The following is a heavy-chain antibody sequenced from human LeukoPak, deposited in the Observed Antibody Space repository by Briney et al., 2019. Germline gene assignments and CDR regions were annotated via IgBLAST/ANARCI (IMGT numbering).Heavy chain of an antibody. CDR1: GVSISSYS. V-gene: IGHV4-59*01. Sequence: PWETPSLTCTVSGVSISSYSWSWIRQPPGKGLEWIGYIYYSGSPNYNPSLKSRVTISVDTSKNQFSLKLSSVTAADTAVYYCARGETVPECGGMDVWGQGTTVTVSS. D-gene: IGHD4-17*01. CDR2: IYYSGSP. J-gene: IGHJ6*02. CDR3: ARGETVPECGGMDV.